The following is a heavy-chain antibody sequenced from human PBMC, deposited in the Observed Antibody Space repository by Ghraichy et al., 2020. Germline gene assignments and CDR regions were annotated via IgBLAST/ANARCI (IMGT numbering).Heavy chain of an antibody. Sequence: SETLSLTCTVSGGSISSYYWSWIRQPPGKGLEWIGYIYYSGSTNYNPSLKSRVTISVDTSKNQFSLKLSSVTAADTAVYYCARDYSGYDSHGEYYYYGMDVWGQGTTVTVSS. D-gene: IGHD5-12*01. CDR3: ARDYSGYDSHGEYYYYGMDV. CDR2: IYYSGST. V-gene: IGHV4-59*01. J-gene: IGHJ6*02. CDR1: GGSISSYY.